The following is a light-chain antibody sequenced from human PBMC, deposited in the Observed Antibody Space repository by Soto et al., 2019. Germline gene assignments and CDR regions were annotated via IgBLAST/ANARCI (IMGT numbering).Light chain of an antibody. Sequence: DIQTTHSPSSLSASLGDIVTMTFRASQSISSYLNWYQQKPGKAPKLLIYAASSLQSGVPSRFSGSGSGTDFTLTISSLQRDDFAIYYCQQYNPYSRTFGQGTKVDIK. CDR2: AAS. V-gene: IGKV1-39*01. J-gene: IGKJ1*01. CDR1: QSISSY. CDR3: QQYNPYSRT.